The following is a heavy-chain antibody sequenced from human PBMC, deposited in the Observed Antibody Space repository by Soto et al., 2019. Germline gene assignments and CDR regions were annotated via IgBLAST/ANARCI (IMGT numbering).Heavy chain of an antibody. V-gene: IGHV1-18*01. D-gene: IGHD6-13*01. CDR1: GYTFTNYA. CDR2: ISTYNGNT. J-gene: IGHJ4*02. Sequence: GASVKVSCKASGYTFTNYALHWVRQAPGQGLEWMGRISTYNGNTNYPQSLQGRLTMTTDTSTTTAYMELSSLRSEDTAVYYCARELIAAAGTSPSGHDYWGQGTLVTVSS. CDR3: ARELIAAAGTSPSGHDY.